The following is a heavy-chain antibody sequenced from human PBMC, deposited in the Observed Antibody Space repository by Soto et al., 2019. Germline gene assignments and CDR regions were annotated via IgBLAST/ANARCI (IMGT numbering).Heavy chain of an antibody. CDR1: GGSISSSSYY. J-gene: IGHJ4*02. Sequence: QVKLQESGPGLVKPSETLSLTCNVSGGSISSSSYYWGWIRQPPGKGLEWIGTIYFSGSTYYNPSLKSRVTIYVDTSKNQFSLKLSSVTAADTAVYYCARRPYSTSLDYWGQGTLVTVSS. D-gene: IGHD1-26*01. V-gene: IGHV4-39*01. CDR2: IYFSGST. CDR3: ARRPYSTSLDY.